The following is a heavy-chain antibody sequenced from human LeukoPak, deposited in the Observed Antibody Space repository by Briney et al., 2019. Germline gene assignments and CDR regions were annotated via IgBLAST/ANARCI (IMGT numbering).Heavy chain of an antibody. D-gene: IGHD6-19*01. J-gene: IGHJ4*02. Sequence: PGRSLRLSCAASGFTFSSYAMHWVRQAPGKGLEWVAVISYDGSNKYYADSVKGRFTISRDNSKNTLYLQMNSLRAEDTAVYYCARWLAVAGRVLDYWGQGTLVTVSS. V-gene: IGHV3-30-3*01. CDR1: GFTFSSYA. CDR3: ARWLAVAGRVLDY. CDR2: ISYDGSNK.